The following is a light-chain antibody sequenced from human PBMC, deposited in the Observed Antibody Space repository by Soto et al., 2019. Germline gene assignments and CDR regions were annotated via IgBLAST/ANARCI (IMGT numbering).Light chain of an antibody. V-gene: IGKV3D-15*01. CDR1: QSVSTN. J-gene: IGKJ1*01. Sequence: EVVMTQSPATLSVSPGERATLSCRASQSVSTNLAWYQQKPGQAPRLLIYGTSIRATGIPDRFSGSGSGTESTLTISSLQSEDFAVYYCQQYNNWPLWTFGQGTKVDIK. CDR2: GTS. CDR3: QQYNNWPLWT.